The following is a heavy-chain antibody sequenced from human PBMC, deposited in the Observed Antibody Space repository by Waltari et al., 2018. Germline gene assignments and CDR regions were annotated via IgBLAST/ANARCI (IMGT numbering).Heavy chain of an antibody. J-gene: IGHJ3*02. Sequence: QLQLQESGPGLVKPSETLSITCTVSGGSISSSSYYWGWIRQPPGKGLEWIGSIYYSGSTYYNPSLKSRVTISVDTSKNQFSLKLSSVTAADTAVYYCARHPREAVAFDIWGQGTMVTVSS. CDR2: IYYSGST. V-gene: IGHV4-39*01. CDR1: GGSISSSSYY. CDR3: ARHPREAVAFDI. D-gene: IGHD1-26*01.